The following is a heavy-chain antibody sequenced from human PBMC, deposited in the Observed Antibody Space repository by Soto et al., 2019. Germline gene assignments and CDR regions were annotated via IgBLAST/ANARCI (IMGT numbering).Heavy chain of an antibody. J-gene: IGHJ4*02. CDR3: ARDCPDYYGIGSYYKATCH. V-gene: IGHV1-46*03. CDR1: GATFPRHC. Sequence: GPSVKVSCKASGATFPRHCKHWVRHPPRQRLEWMGIINPSGGSTSYAQKFQGRVTMTRDTSTSTVYMELSSLRSEDTAVYYCARDCPDYYGIGSYYKATCHWGQGTLVTVSS. D-gene: IGHD3-10*01. CDR2: INPSGGST.